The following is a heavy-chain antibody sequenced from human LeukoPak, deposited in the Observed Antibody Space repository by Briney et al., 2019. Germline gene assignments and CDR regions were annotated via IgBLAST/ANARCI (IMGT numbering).Heavy chain of an antibody. CDR1: GFGFSSYA. J-gene: IGHJ4*02. CDR3: ARQESRNYYYEGLDY. Sequence: GVSLRLSCAASGFGFSSYAIHWVRQAPGKGLEWVALISYNGGKKDYADSVKGRFTIDRDNSKNTVYLQMNSLRPDDTAIYFCARQESRNYYYEGLDYWGQGNLVTVSS. CDR2: ISYNGGKK. D-gene: IGHD3-22*01. V-gene: IGHV3-30*04.